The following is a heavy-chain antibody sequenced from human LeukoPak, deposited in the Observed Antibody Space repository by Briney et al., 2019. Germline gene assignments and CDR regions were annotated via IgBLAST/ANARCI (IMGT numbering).Heavy chain of an antibody. CDR1: GYTFTSYG. CDR3: ARGGGSGWYEVHYYYYYMDV. V-gene: IGHV1-18*01. CDR2: ISAYNGNT. D-gene: IGHD6-19*01. Sequence: ASVKVSCKASGYTFTSYGISWVRQAPGQGLEWMGWISAYNGNTNYAQKLQGRVTMTTDTSTSTAYMELRSLRSDDTAVYYCARGGGSGWYEVHYYYYYMDVWGKGTTVTVSS. J-gene: IGHJ6*03.